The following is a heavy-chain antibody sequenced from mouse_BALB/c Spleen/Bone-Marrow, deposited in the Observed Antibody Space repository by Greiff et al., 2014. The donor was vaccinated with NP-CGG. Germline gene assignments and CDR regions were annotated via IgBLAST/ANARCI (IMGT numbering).Heavy chain of an antibody. V-gene: IGHV7-3*02. CDR3: ARDYSGYFDF. CDR1: GFTFTDYF. D-gene: IGHD5-1*01. J-gene: IGHJ2*01. Sequence: VVSXGGLVHPGGSLRLSCPTSGFTFTDYFMTWVRQPPGKALEWLGFIRNKPNGYTTEYNPSVKGRFTISRDNSQGILYLQMNTLRAEDSAIYYCARDYSGYFDFWGQGTTLTVSS. CDR2: IRNKPNGYTT.